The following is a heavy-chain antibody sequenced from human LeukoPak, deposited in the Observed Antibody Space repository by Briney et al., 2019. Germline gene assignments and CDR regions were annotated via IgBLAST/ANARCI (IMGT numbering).Heavy chain of an antibody. D-gene: IGHD3-10*01. CDR2: IYSGGST. J-gene: IGHJ6*03. V-gene: IGHV3-66*01. CDR1: EFSVGSNY. Sequence: GGSLRLSCAASEFSVGSNYMTWVRQAPGKGLEWVSLIYSGGSTYYADSVKGRFTISRDNAKNTLYLQMNSLRAEDTAVYYCARSARGVMVYYMDVWGKGTTVTVSS. CDR3: ARSARGVMVYYMDV.